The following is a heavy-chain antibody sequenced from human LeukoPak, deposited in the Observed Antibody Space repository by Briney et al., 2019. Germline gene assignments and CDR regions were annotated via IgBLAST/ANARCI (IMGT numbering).Heavy chain of an antibody. Sequence: SETLSLTCTVSGGSISSYYWSWVRQPPGKGLEWLGYIYYSGSTNYNPSLKSRVTKSVDTSKNQFSQKLSSVTAADTAVYYCARVEYYDSSGYYVDYWGQGTLVTVSS. V-gene: IGHV4-59*01. CDR3: ARVEYYDSSGYYVDY. CDR1: GGSISSYY. D-gene: IGHD3-22*01. J-gene: IGHJ4*02. CDR2: IYYSGST.